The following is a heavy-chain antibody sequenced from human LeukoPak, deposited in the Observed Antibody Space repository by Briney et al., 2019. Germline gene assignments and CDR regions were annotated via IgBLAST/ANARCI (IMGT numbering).Heavy chain of an antibody. CDR3: AKGRDYDSSGYSDY. J-gene: IGHJ4*02. CDR1: GFTFDDYA. CDR2: ISWNSGSI. D-gene: IGHD3-22*01. Sequence: GRSLRLSCAASGFTFDDYAMHWVRQAPGKGLEWVSGISWNSGSIGYADSVKGRFTISRDNAKNSLYLQMNSLRAEDTALYYCAKGRDYDSSGYSDYWGQGTLVTVSS. V-gene: IGHV3-9*01.